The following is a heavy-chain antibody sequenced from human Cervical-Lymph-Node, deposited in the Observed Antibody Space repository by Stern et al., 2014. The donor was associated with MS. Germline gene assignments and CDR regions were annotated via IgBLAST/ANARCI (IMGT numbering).Heavy chain of an antibody. Sequence: VQLVESGAEVKKPGGSLKISCKGSGYSFTSYWIGWVRQMPGKGLEWMGIINPGGSDTRYSPSFQGQVTISADKSISTAYLQWSSLKASDTAMYYCARRHCSSRRCGWFDPWGQGTLVTVSS. CDR1: GYSFTSYW. J-gene: IGHJ5*02. D-gene: IGHD2-2*01. CDR2: INPGGSDT. V-gene: IGHV5-51*01. CDR3: ARRHCSSRRCGWFDP.